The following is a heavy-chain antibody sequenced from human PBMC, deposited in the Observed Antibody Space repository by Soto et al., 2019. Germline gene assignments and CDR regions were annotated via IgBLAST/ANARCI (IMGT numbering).Heavy chain of an antibody. V-gene: IGHV1-18*04. J-gene: IGHJ4*02. CDR2: ISTSNGDT. CDR3: ARDSAAHGPVFDY. Sequence: SXKVSCKASGYTXTTYGISWVRQAPGQGLEWMAWISTSNGDTHYAQKVQDRVSMTTDRFTTTAYMELTSLSSDDTASYYCARDSAAHGPVFDYWGQGTLVTVSS. D-gene: IGHD6-13*01. CDR1: GYTXTTYG.